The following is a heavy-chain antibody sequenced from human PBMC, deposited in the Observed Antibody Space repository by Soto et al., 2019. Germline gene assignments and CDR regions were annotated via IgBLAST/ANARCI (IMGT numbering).Heavy chain of an antibody. J-gene: IGHJ4*02. V-gene: IGHV1-18*04. Sequence: GASVKVSCKASGDRFSTYGLSWVRQAPGQGLEWMGWISVANGNSKSAEKFQGRITMTIDTFTVTAYMDLKSLRPDDTAMYYCARVRRSSGWRVRPGDIPYWGQLSRVTVSS. D-gene: IGHD6-19*01. CDR2: ISVANGNS. CDR3: ARVRRSSGWRVRPGDIPY. CDR1: GDRFSTYG.